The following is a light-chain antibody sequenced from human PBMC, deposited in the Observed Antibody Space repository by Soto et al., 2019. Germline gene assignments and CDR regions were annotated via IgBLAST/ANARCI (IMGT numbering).Light chain of an antibody. Sequence: DIQMTQSPAALSASVGDSVTIACRASQGISRWLAWYQQKPEKAPKSLIYAASYSQSGVPSRFSASGSGTDFTLTISSLQPEDFATYYCLQYNFYPWTFGQGTKVDIK. CDR1: QGISRW. V-gene: IGKV1D-16*01. CDR3: LQYNFYPWT. CDR2: AAS. J-gene: IGKJ1*01.